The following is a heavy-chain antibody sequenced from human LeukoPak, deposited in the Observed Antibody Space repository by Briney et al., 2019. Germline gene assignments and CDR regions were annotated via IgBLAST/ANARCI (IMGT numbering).Heavy chain of an antibody. CDR3: ASDTSTVTTPYFDY. Sequence: ASVKVSCKASGDTFSNYYIHWVRQAPGQGLEWMGIINPNGGSRSYAEKFQGRVTVTRDTSTSTVYMDLSSLRSEDTAVYYCASDTSTVTTPYFDYWGQGTLVTVSS. CDR2: INPNGGSR. V-gene: IGHV1-46*01. CDR1: GDTFSNYY. J-gene: IGHJ4*02. D-gene: IGHD4-17*01.